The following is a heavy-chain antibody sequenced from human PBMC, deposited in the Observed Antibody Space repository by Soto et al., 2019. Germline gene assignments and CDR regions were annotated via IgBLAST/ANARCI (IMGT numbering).Heavy chain of an antibody. J-gene: IGHJ4*02. CDR1: GFTFSSYG. D-gene: IGHD2-2*01. CDR3: AKGQRVPAAQFDY. CDR2: ISYDGSNK. Sequence: PGGSLRLSCAASGFTFSSYGMHWVRQAPGKGLEWVAVISYDGSNKYYADSVKGRFTISRDNSKNTLYLQMNSLRAEDTAVYYCAKGQRVPAAQFDYWGQGTLVTVSS. V-gene: IGHV3-30*18.